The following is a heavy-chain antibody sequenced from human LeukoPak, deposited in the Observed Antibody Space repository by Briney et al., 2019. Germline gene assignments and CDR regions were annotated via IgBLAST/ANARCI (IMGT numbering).Heavy chain of an antibody. J-gene: IGHJ6*03. CDR1: GFNFINSW. D-gene: IGHD6-19*01. V-gene: IGHV3-30*02. CDR2: IRYDGSNK. Sequence: GGSLRLSCAASGFNFINSWMTWVRQAPGKGLEWVAFIRYDGSNKYYADSVKGRFTVSRDNSKNTLYLQMNSLRAEDTAVYYCAKDSSYSSGWYYYYYMDVWGKGTTVTISS. CDR3: AKDSSYSSGWYYYYYMDV.